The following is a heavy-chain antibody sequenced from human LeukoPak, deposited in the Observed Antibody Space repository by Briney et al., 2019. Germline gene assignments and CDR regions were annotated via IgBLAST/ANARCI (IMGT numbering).Heavy chain of an antibody. J-gene: IGHJ3*02. Sequence: GSLRLSCAASGFTYSSYWMSWVRQPPRKGLEWVANIKQDGSEKYYVDSVKGRFTISRDNAKNSLYLQMNSLRAEDTAVYYCARGSAYSGYDLDDAFDIWGQGTMVTVSS. CDR3: ARGSAYSGYDLDDAFDI. CDR2: IKQDGSEK. CDR1: GFTYSSYW. D-gene: IGHD5-12*01. V-gene: IGHV3-7*01.